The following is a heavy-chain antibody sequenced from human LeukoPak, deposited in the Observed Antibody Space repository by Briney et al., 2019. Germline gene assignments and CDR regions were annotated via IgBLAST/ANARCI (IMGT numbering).Heavy chain of an antibody. V-gene: IGHV4-4*07. CDR3: ARDTLFHYYDSSGYFDY. Sequence: SETLSLTCTVSGGSISSYYWSWIRQPAGKGLEWIGRIYTSGSTNYNPSLKSRVTMSVDTSKNQFSLKLSSVTAADTAMYYCARDTLFHYYDSSGYFDYWGQGTLVTVSS. J-gene: IGHJ4*02. CDR2: IYTSGST. CDR1: GGSISSYY. D-gene: IGHD3-22*01.